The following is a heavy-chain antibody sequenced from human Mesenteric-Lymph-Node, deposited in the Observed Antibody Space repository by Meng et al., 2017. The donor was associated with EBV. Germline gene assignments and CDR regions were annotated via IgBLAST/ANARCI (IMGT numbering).Heavy chain of an antibody. J-gene: IGHJ5*02. V-gene: IGHV4-61*01. CDR1: GDSVSSGNNY. CDR3: AREGTTVTRWFDP. Sequence: QVQVTWSCPGLVKPAETLSVTCNVSGDSVSSGNNYWSWIRQSPGRGLEWIGNIYFTGSTFYNPALKSRVTISGDTSKNQFSLKLTSVTAADTAVYYCAREGTTVTRWFDPWGPGTLVTVSS. CDR2: IYFTGST. D-gene: IGHD4-11*01.